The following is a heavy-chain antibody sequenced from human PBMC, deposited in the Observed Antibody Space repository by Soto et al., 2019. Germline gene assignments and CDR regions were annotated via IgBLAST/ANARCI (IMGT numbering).Heavy chain of an antibody. V-gene: IGHV1-69*01. CDR2: IIPMSGTT. CDR1: GGTFGSYA. Sequence: QVQLVQSGAEVEKPGSSVTVACTASGGTFGSYAFNWVRQAPGQGLEWMGGIIPMSGTTAYAQKFHGRLTTNADESTSTVYMELSSLRSEDTAIYYCAREGKDTSGHYKKYFEDWGQGTLVTVSS. D-gene: IGHD3-22*01. CDR3: AREGKDTSGHYKKYFED. J-gene: IGHJ4*02.